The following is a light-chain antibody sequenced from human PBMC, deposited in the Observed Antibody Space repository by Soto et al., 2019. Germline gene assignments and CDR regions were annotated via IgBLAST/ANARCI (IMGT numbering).Light chain of an antibody. V-gene: IGKV3-15*01. CDR1: QSVDNN. CDR2: GAS. Sequence: EIVMTQSPVTLSVSPGERATLSCRASQSVDNNLAWYQHKPGQAPRLLIHGASTRATGIPARFSGSGSGTEFTLTISSLQSEDFAIYYCQHQSNWPRTFGQGTKVEIK. CDR3: QHQSNWPRT. J-gene: IGKJ1*01.